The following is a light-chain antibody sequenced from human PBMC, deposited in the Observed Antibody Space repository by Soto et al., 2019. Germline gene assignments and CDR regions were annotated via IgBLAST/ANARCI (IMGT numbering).Light chain of an antibody. CDR3: LQYYRYPYT. J-gene: IGKJ2*01. V-gene: IGKV1-17*03. CDR1: QDMNIF. Sequence: DIQMTQSPSAISASVGDRVTITCRASQDMNIFLGWFQQKPGRVLKRLIHAASDLQGGVPARFSGSGSGTEFTLTISSLQSEDSAIYYCLQYYRYPYTFGQGTRLEIK. CDR2: AAS.